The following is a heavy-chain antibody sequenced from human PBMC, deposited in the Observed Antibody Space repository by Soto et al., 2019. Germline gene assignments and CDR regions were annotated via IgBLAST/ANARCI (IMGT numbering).Heavy chain of an antibody. V-gene: IGHV1-3*01. D-gene: IGHD3-22*01. CDR1: GYTFTSYA. CDR2: INAGNGNT. Sequence: ASVKVSCKASGYTFTSYAMHWVRQAPGQRLEWMGWINAGNGNTKYSEKFQGRVTITRDTSASTAYMELSSLRSEDTAVYYCARGGYDSSPGTSPDYYYYGMDVWGQGTTVTVSS. J-gene: IGHJ6*02. CDR3: ARGGYDSSPGTSPDYYYYGMDV.